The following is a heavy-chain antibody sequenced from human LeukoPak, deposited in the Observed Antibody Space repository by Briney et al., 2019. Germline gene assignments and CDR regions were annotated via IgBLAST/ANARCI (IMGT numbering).Heavy chain of an antibody. CDR2: TYYRSKWYH. Sequence: SQTLSLTCLFSGDSVSSTRAAWHWPPHSPSRGLEWLGRTYYRSKWYHDCADSVKSRISINPDTSKNQFPLQLNSVTPEDTAVYFCARGDLVGATTGFDYWGQGTLVTVSS. D-gene: IGHD1-26*01. CDR1: GDSVSSTRAA. V-gene: IGHV6-1*01. CDR3: ARGDLVGATTGFDY. J-gene: IGHJ4*02.